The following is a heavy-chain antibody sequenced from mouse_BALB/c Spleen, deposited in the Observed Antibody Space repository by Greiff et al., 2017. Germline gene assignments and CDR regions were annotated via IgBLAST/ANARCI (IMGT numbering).Heavy chain of an antibody. V-gene: IGHV2-9*02. CDR2: IWAGGST. CDR3: ARDSPLIYYYGSSHFDY. CDR1: GFSLTSYG. Sequence: VQLQQSGPELVAPSQSLSITCTVSGFSLTSYGVHWVRQPPGKGLEWLGVIWAGGSTNYNSALMSRLSISKDNSKSQVFLKMNSLQTDDTAMYYCARDSPLIYYYGSSHFDYWGQGTTLTVSS. D-gene: IGHD1-1*01. J-gene: IGHJ2*01.